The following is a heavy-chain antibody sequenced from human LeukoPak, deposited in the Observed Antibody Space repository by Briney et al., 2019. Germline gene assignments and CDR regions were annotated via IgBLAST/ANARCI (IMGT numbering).Heavy chain of an antibody. D-gene: IGHD3-22*01. J-gene: IGHJ3*02. CDR3: ARDSLSIYYDSSENAFDI. CDR1: GFTFDDYA. V-gene: IGHV3-21*01. CDR2: ISSSSSYI. Sequence: GRSLRLSCAASGFTFDDYAMHWVRQAPGKGLEWVSSISSSSSYIYYADSVKGRFTISRDNAKNSLYLQMNSLRAEDTAVYYCARDSLSIYYDSSENAFDIWGQGTMVTVSS.